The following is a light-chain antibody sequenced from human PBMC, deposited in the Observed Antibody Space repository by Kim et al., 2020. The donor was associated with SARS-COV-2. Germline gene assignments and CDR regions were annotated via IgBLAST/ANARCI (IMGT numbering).Light chain of an antibody. CDR2: GNS. CDR3: QSYDSSLSGWGV. Sequence: RVTSSCIGRSSKKGAGYDVDWYQRLPGTGPKLLNSGNSNRPTGVPDRFSGSKSGTSASRAITGLQAEDEADYYCQSYDSSLSGWGVFGGGSQLTVL. CDR1: SSKKGAGYD. J-gene: IGLJ3*02. V-gene: IGLV1-40*01.